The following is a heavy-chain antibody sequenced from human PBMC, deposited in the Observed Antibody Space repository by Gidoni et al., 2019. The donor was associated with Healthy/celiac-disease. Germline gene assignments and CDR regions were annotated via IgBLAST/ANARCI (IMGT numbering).Heavy chain of an antibody. V-gene: IGHV3-23*01. Sequence: EVQLLESGGGLVQPGGSMRLSCAASGFTFSSYAMRWVRQAPGKGLEWVSAISGSGGSTYYADSVKGRFTISRDNSKNMLYLQMNSLRAEDTAVYYCAKDCIAVATGYYYYYYGMDVWGQGTTVTVSS. CDR1: GFTFSSYA. CDR3: AKDCIAVATGYYYYYYGMDV. J-gene: IGHJ6*02. CDR2: ISGSGGST. D-gene: IGHD6-19*01.